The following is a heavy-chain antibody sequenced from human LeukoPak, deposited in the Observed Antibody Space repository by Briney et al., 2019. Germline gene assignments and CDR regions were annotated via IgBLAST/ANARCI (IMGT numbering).Heavy chain of an antibody. CDR3: ARRHHGDWGYFDY. D-gene: IGHD4-17*01. CDR2: IYYSGST. J-gene: IGHJ4*02. Sequence: SETLSLTCTVSGGSISSYYWSWIRQPPGKGLEWIGYIYYSGSTNYNPSLKSRVTISVDTSKNQFSLKLSSVTAADTAVYYCARRHHGDWGYFDYWGQGTLVTVSS. CDR1: GGSISSYY. V-gene: IGHV4-59*08.